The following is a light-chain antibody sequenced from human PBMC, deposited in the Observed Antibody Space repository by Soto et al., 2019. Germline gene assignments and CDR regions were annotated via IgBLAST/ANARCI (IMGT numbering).Light chain of an antibody. CDR1: QSLLPSNGYNY. CDR3: QQSGDSQWT. Sequence: DIVMTQSPLSLPVTPAEPASISCRSSQSLLPSNGYNYLDWYQQKPGQAPRLLINAASNRATGIPDRFSGSGSGMDFTLTISSLEPEDFAVYYCQQSGDSQWTFGQGTKVDI. V-gene: IGKV2-28*01. J-gene: IGKJ1*01. CDR2: AAS.